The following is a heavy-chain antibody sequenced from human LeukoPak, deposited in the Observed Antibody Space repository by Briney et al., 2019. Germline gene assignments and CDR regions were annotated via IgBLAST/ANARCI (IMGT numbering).Heavy chain of an antibody. D-gene: IGHD1-26*01. V-gene: IGHV4-39*07. CDR1: GGSISSSSFH. Sequence: SETLSLTCTVSGGSISSSSFHWGWIRQPPGKGLEWIGSIYYSGSTYYNPSLKSRVTISVDTSKNQFSLKLSSVTAADTAVYYCAKFGGSYAFLDYWGQGTLVTVSS. CDR3: AKFGGSYAFLDY. J-gene: IGHJ4*02. CDR2: IYYSGST.